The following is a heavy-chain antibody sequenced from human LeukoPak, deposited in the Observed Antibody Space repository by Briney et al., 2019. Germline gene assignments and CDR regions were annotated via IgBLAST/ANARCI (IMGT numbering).Heavy chain of an antibody. CDR3: AMLISKDWDPFDY. V-gene: IGHV3-23*01. J-gene: IGHJ4*02. D-gene: IGHD3-16*01. CDR1: GFTFSSYA. Sequence: RPGGSLRLSCAASGFTFSSYAMSWVRQAPGKGLEWVSAISGSGGSTYYADSVKGRFTISRDNSKNTLYLQMNSLRAEDTAVYYCAMLISKDWDPFDYWGQGTLVTVSS. CDR2: ISGSGGST.